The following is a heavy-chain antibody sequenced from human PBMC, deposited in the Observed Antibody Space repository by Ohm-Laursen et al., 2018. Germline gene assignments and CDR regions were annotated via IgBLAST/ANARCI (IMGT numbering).Heavy chain of an antibody. J-gene: IGHJ2*01. CDR1: DGSISTYY. CDR3: ARRAEPSWYFDL. V-gene: IGHV4-59*04. Sequence: GTLSLTCTVSDGSISTYYWSWIRQPPGKGLEWIGCIYYSGSTYYNPSLKSRVTISVDTSKNQFSLQLSSVTAADTAVYYCARRAEPSWYFDLWGRGTLVTVSS. CDR2: IYYSGST.